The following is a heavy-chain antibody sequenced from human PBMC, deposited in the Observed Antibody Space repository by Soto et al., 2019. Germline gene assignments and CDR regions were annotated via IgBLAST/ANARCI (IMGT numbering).Heavy chain of an antibody. J-gene: IGHJ5*02. CDR2: INAGNGNT. D-gene: IGHD2-2*01. Sequence: ASVKVSCKASGYTFTSYAMHWVRQAPGQRLEWMGWINAGNGNTKYSQKFQGRVTITRDTSASTAYMELSSLRSEDTAVYYCARDAAPCSSTSCYALGWFDPWGQGTLVPVSS. CDR3: ARDAAPCSSTSCYALGWFDP. CDR1: GYTFTSYA. V-gene: IGHV1-3*01.